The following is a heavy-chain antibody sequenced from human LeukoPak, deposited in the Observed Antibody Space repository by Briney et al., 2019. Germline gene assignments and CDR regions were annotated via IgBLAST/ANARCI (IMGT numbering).Heavy chain of an antibody. CDR1: GGSFSGYY. J-gene: IGHJ5*02. Sequence: SETLSLTCAVYGGSFSGYYWSWIRQPPGKGLEWIGEINHSGSTNYNPSLKSRVTISVDTSKNQFSLKLSSVTDADTAVYYCARYRRRYCSSTSCYWGDWFDPWGQGTLVTVSS. D-gene: IGHD2-2*01. CDR2: INHSGST. V-gene: IGHV4-34*01. CDR3: ARYRRRYCSSTSCYWGDWFDP.